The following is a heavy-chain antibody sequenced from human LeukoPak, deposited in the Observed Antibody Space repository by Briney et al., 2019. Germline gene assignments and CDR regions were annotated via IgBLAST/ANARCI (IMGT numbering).Heavy chain of an antibody. D-gene: IGHD7-27*01. J-gene: IGHJ4*02. Sequence: SETLSLTCAVYGGSFSGYYWSWIRQPPGKGLEWIGEINHSGSTNYNPSLKSRVTISVDTSKNQFSLKLSSVTAADTAVYYCARRMGNYYLDYWGQGTLVTVSS. CDR1: GGSFSGYY. CDR3: ARRMGNYYLDY. CDR2: INHSGST. V-gene: IGHV4-34*01.